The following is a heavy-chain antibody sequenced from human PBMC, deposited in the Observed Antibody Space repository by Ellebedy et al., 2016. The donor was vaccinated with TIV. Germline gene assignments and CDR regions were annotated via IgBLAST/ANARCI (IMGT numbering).Heavy chain of an antibody. J-gene: IGHJ4*02. CDR1: GASISNYY. V-gene: IGHV4-59*08. CDR3: ARTYYYDSSGYPLFDY. D-gene: IGHD3-22*01. CDR2: IYYSGST. Sequence: MPSETLSLTCTVSGASISNYYWSWIRQPPGKGLEWIGYIYYSGSTNYNPSLKSRLTISVDTSKNQFSLKLSSVTSADTAVYYCARTYYYDSSGYPLFDYWGQGTLVTVSS.